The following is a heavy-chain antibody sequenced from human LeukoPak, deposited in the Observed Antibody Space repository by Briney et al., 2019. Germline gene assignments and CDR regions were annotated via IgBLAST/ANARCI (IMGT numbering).Heavy chain of an antibody. CDR2: IIPIFGTA. Sequence: ASVKVSCKASGGTFSSYAISWVRQAPGQGLEWMGGIIPIFGTANYAQKFQGRVTITADKSTSTAYMELSSLRSEDTAVYYCATRIVVVPGGGFDPWGQGTLVTVSS. V-gene: IGHV1-69*06. J-gene: IGHJ5*02. D-gene: IGHD2-2*01. CDR3: ATRIVVVPGGGFDP. CDR1: GGTFSSYA.